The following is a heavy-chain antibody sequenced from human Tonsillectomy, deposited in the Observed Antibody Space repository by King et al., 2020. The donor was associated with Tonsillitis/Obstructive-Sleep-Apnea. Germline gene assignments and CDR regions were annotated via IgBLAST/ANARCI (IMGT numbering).Heavy chain of an antibody. CDR3: KRGVGNTYGEYYFDY. D-gene: IGHD5-18*01. CDR2: TYYRAKWYN. CDR1: RDSISSNSAA. Sequence: VQLQQSGPGLVKPSQTLSLTCGISRDSISSNSAAWNWIRQSPSRGPEWLGRTYYRAKWYNEYAFSVQSRITINPDPSKNQFSLQLNYVTPEDTAVYYCKRGVGNTYGEYYFDYWGQGTLVTVSS. V-gene: IGHV6-1*01. J-gene: IGHJ4*02.